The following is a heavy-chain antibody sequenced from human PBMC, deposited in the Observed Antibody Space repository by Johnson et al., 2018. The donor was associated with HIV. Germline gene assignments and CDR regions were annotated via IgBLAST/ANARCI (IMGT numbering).Heavy chain of an antibody. V-gene: IGHV3-64D*08. CDR3: VRDDYAFHI. Sequence: EVQLVESGGGLVQPGGSLRLSCPASGFTFSNYAMHWVRQAPGKGLDYVSGISTNGGSTSYADSVKDRFTISRDNAKNTLYLEMKSLRVDDTAVYYCVRDDYAFHIWGQGTMVTVSS. CDR2: ISTNGGST. CDR1: GFTFSNYA. J-gene: IGHJ3*02. D-gene: IGHD2-21*02.